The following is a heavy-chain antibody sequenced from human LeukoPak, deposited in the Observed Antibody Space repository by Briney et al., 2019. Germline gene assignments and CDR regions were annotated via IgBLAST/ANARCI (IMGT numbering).Heavy chain of an antibody. J-gene: IGHJ4*02. CDR1: GVSFSGYY. D-gene: IGHD6-13*01. Sequence: PSETLSLTCAVYGVSFSGYYWSWIRQPPGKGLEWIGEINHSGSTNYSPSLKSRVTISVDTSKNQFSLKLSSVTAADTAVYYCARLDIAAAGTGPDYWGRGTLVTVSS. CDR3: ARLDIAAAGTGPDY. CDR2: INHSGST. V-gene: IGHV4-34*01.